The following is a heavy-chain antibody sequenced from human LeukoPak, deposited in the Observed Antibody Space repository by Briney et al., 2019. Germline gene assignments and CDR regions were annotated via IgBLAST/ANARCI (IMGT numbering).Heavy chain of an antibody. D-gene: IGHD3-10*01. CDR3: ARQASFETKGRGVFDY. V-gene: IGHV4-59*08. CDR1: GGSISSYY. CDR2: IHYSGST. Sequence: SETLSLTCTVSGGSISSYYWSWIRQPPGKGLEWIGYIHYSGSTNYNPSLKSRVTISVDTSKNQFSLKLSSVTAADMAVYYCARQASFETKGRGVFDYWGQGTLVTVSS. J-gene: IGHJ4*02.